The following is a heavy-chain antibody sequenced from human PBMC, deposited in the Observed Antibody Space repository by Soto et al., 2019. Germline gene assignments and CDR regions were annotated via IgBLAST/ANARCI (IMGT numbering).Heavy chain of an antibody. D-gene: IGHD6-6*01. CDR3: ARHIYRGSSPHNSVKYDWFDP. V-gene: IGHV5-10-1*03. J-gene: IGHJ5*02. Sequence: EVQLVQSGAEVKKPGESLRISCKGSGYSFTSYWISWVRQMPGKGLEWMGRIDPSDSYTNYSPSFQGHVTISADKSISTASLQLSSLKASDTAMYYCARHIYRGSSPHNSVKYDWFDPWGQGTLVTVSS. CDR1: GYSFTSYW. CDR2: IDPSDSYT.